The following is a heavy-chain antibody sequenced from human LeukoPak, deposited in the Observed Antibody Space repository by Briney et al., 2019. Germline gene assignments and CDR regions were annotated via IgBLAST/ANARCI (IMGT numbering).Heavy chain of an antibody. V-gene: IGHV3-48*01. CDR3: AKHKTWADSGYMGAPRFDY. Sequence: GGSLRLSCAASGFTFSSYSVNWVRQAPGKGLEWVSYISSSSSTIYYADSMKGRFTISRDNSKNTLYLQMNSLRAEDTAVYYCAKHKTWADSGYMGAPRFDYWGQGTLVTVSS. J-gene: IGHJ4*02. CDR2: ISSSSSTI. D-gene: IGHD5-12*01. CDR1: GFTFSSYS.